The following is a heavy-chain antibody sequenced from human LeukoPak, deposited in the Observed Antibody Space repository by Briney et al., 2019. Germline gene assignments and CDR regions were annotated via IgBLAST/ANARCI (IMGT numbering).Heavy chain of an antibody. Sequence: GGSLRLSCAASGFTFSSYAMSWVRQAPGKGLEWVSVITDSGGGTHYADSVKGRFTISRDNSKNTLYLQMSSLRVEDTAVYYCAKDKRYCRGDNCYDGMDVWGKGTTVTVSS. D-gene: IGHD2-15*01. CDR3: AKDKRYCRGDNCYDGMDV. CDR1: GFTFSSYA. CDR2: ITDSGGGT. J-gene: IGHJ6*04. V-gene: IGHV3-23*01.